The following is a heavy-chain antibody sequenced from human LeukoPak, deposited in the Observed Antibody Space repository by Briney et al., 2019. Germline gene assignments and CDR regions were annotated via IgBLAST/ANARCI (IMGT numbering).Heavy chain of an antibody. D-gene: IGHD2-2*01. CDR2: IMPIFGTA. CDR3: ARDLGYCSSTSCYHNYYYYYGMDV. Sequence: ASVKVSCKASGGTFSSYAISWVRQAPGQGLEWMGGIMPIFGTANYAQKFQGRVTITADKSTSTAYMELSSLRSEDTAVYYCARDLGYCSSTSCYHNYYYYYGMDVWGKGTTVTVSS. CDR1: GGTFSSYA. J-gene: IGHJ6*04. V-gene: IGHV1-69*06.